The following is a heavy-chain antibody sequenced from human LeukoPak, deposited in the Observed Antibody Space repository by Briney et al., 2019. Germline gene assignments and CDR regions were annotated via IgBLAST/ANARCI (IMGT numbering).Heavy chain of an antibody. V-gene: IGHV3-48*03. CDR3: ARGADNYGYIFDY. Sequence: PGGSLRLSCAASGFTFSSYEMNWVRQAPGKGLEWVSYISSSGSTIYYADSAKGRFTISRDNAKNSLYLQMNSLRAEDTAVYYCARGADNYGYIFDYWGQGTLVTVSS. J-gene: IGHJ4*02. D-gene: IGHD5-18*01. CDR1: GFTFSSYE. CDR2: ISSSGSTI.